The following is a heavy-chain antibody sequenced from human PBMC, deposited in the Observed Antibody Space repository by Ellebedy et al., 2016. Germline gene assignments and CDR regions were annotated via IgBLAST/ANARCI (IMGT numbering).Heavy chain of an antibody. J-gene: IGHJ5*02. CDR2: RDHSGTT. CDR1: GGSISSSGYF. V-gene: IGHV4-39*07. Sequence: SETLSLXXTVSGGSISSSGYFWGWIRQTPGKGLEWITTRDHSGTTYYNPSLKSRVTISVDTSKNQFSLKLSSVTAADTAVYYCARVTTVWTWGQGTLVAVSS. D-gene: IGHD1-1*01. CDR3: ARVTTVWT.